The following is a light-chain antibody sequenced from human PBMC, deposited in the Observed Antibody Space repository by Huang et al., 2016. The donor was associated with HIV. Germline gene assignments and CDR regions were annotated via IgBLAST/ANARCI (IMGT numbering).Light chain of an antibody. CDR2: AAA. J-gene: IGKJ1*01. Sequence: EIVLTQSPGTLSLSPGERATVSCGASKTVSNNFLAWYQHKPGPAPRLLIYAAASRATGIPDRCRGSGCRRDFNLTISRLEPEDFAVYDCHQYGTAVGTFGPGTKVEVK. CDR1: KTVSNNF. CDR3: HQYGTAVGT. V-gene: IGKV3-20*01.